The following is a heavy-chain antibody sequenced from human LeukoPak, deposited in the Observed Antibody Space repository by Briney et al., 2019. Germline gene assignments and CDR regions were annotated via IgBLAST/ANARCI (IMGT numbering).Heavy chain of an antibody. CDR1: GYTFTSYD. D-gene: IGHD1-26*01. Sequence: ASVKVSCKASGYTFTSYDINWVRQATGQGLEWMGWMNPNSGNTGYAQKFQGRVTMTRNTSISTAYMELSSLRSEGTAMYYCARDQKVGATPYFGMDVWGQGTTVTVSS. J-gene: IGHJ6*02. CDR3: ARDQKVGATPYFGMDV. CDR2: MNPNSGNT. V-gene: IGHV1-8*01.